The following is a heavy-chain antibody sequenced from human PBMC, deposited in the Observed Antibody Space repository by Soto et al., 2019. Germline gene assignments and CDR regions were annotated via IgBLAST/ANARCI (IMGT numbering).Heavy chain of an antibody. V-gene: IGHV3-73*01. D-gene: IGHD2-2*01. CDR2: IRSKANSYAT. CDR3: TSPILTYCSSSSWSQYYYYVDV. Sequence: GGSLRLSCAASGFTFSGSAMHWVRQASGKGLEWVGRIRSKANSYATAYAASVKGRFTISRDDSKNTAYLQMNSLKTEDTAVYYCTSPILTYCSSSSWSQYYYYVDVWGKGPTVTVS. CDR1: GFTFSGSA. J-gene: IGHJ6*03.